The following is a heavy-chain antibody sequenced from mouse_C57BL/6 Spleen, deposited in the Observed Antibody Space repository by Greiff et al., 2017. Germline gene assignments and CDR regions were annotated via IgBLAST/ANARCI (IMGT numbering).Heavy chain of an antibody. Sequence: QVHVKQSGAELAKPGASVKLSCKASGYTFTSYWMHWVKQRPGQGLEWIGYINPSSGYTKYNQKFKDKATLTADKSSSTAYMQLSSLTYEDSAVYYCARPTDWDGNFDYWGQGTTLTVSS. CDR1: GYTFTSYW. J-gene: IGHJ2*01. CDR3: ARPTDWDGNFDY. D-gene: IGHD4-1*01. CDR2: INPSSGYT. V-gene: IGHV1-7*01.